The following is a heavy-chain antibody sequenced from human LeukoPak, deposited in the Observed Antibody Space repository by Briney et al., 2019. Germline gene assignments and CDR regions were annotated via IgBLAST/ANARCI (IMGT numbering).Heavy chain of an antibody. CDR1: GFTFSSYS. CDR2: ISGTSTYI. V-gene: IGHV3-21*01. J-gene: IGHJ5*02. CDR3: VRGDTSTRCCNNWFDP. Sequence: GGSLRLSCAASGFTFSSYSMNWVRQAPGKGLEWVSSISGTSTYIYYIDSVKGRFTISRDNAQNSLYLQMNSLRAEDTAVYYCVRGDTSTRCCNNWFDPWGQGTLVTVSS. D-gene: IGHD2-2*01.